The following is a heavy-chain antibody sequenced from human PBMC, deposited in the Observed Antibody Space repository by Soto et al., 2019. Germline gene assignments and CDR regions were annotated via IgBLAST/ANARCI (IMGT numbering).Heavy chain of an antibody. V-gene: IGHV1-8*01. CDR3: ARYRIVGATTDYYGMDV. CDR1: GYTFTSYD. CDR2: MNPNSGNT. D-gene: IGHD1-26*01. J-gene: IGHJ6*02. Sequence: QVQLVQSGAEVKKPGASVKVSCKASGYTFTSYDINWVRQATGQGLEWMGWMNPNSGNTGYAQKFQGRVTMTRNTSISTAYMEQSSLRSEDTAVYYCARYRIVGATTDYYGMDVWGQGTTVTVSS.